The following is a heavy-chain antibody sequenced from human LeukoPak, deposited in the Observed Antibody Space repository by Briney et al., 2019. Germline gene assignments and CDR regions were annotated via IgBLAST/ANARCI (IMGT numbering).Heavy chain of an antibody. V-gene: IGHV4-59*11. CDR1: GGSISSHY. CDR2: IYYSGST. J-gene: IGHJ4*02. D-gene: IGHD1-26*01. CDR3: AREISGGGSYYDY. Sequence: SETLSLTCTVSGGSISSHYWSWIPQPPGKGLEWIGYIYYSGSTNYNPSLKSRVTISVDTSKNQFSLKLSSVTAADTAVYYCAREISGGGSYYDYWGQGTLVTVSS.